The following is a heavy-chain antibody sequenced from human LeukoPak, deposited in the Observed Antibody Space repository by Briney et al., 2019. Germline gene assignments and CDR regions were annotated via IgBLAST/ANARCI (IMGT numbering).Heavy chain of an antibody. CDR2: ISAYNGNT. CDR3: ARDGAVAGTGDDFDY. D-gene: IGHD6-19*01. V-gene: IGHV1-18*01. CDR1: GYTFTRYG. Sequence: VSVKVSCKASGYTFTRYGISWVRQAPGQGLEWMGWISAYNGNTNYTQKLQGRVTMTTDTSTSTAYMELRSLRSDDTAVYYCARDGAVAGTGDDFDYWGQGTLVTVSS. J-gene: IGHJ4*02.